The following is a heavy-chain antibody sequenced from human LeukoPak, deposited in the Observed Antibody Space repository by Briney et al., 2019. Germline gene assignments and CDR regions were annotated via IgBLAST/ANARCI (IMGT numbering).Heavy chain of an antibody. CDR3: ANTVTKGY. J-gene: IGHJ4*02. CDR2: ISTSGGST. Sequence: GGSLRLSCAASGFTFSSYAMSWVRQAPGKGLEWVSTISTSGGSTYYADSAKGRFTISRDNSKNTLYLQMNSLRAEDTAVYYCANTVTKGYWGQGTLVTVSS. D-gene: IGHD2-21*02. CDR1: GFTFSSYA. V-gene: IGHV3-23*01.